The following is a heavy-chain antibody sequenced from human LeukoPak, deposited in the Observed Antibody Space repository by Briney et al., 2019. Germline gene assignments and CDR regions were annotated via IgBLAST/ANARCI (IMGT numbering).Heavy chain of an antibody. V-gene: IGHV5-10-1*01. CDR2: IDPSDSYT. J-gene: IGHJ6*04. D-gene: IGHD2-2*01. CDR1: GYSFTSYW. CDR3: ARLVLPDLGGVPAAMKYDYYYYGMDV. Sequence: GESLKISCKGSGYSFTSYWISWVRQMPGKGLEWMGRIDPSDSYTNYSPSFQGHVTISADKSISTAYLQWSSLKASDTAMYYCARLVLPDLGGVPAAMKYDYYYYGMDVWGKGTTVTVSS.